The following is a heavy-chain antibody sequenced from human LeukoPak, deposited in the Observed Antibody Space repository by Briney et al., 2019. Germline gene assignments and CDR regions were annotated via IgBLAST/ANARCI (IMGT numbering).Heavy chain of an antibody. V-gene: IGHV3-74*01. CDR3: AKDLYRRQPLLGVACFDY. CDR1: GFAFNTYW. CDR2: INGDGSST. Sequence: GGSLRLSCAASGFAFNTYWMHWVRRAPGTGLVWVSRINGDGSSTSYADFVKGRCTISRDNAKNTLYLQMNSLRAEDTAVYYCAKDLYRRQPLLGVACFDYWGQGTLVTVSS. J-gene: IGHJ4*02. D-gene: IGHD3-3*01.